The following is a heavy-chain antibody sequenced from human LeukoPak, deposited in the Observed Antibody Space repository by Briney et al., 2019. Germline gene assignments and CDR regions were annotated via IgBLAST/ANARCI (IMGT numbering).Heavy chain of an antibody. Sequence: TGGSLRLSCAASGFTFSSYGMSWVRQAPGKGLEWVSGISGSGGSTYYADSVMGRFTISRDNARNTLYLQMNSLRAEDTAVYYCTRVSIFGVVINPFDYWGQGTLVSVSS. V-gene: IGHV3-23*01. D-gene: IGHD3-3*01. J-gene: IGHJ4*02. CDR3: TRVSIFGVVINPFDY. CDR1: GFTFSSYG. CDR2: ISGSGGST.